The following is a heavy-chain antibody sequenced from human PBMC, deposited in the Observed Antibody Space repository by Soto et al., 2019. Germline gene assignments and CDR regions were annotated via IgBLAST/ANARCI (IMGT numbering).Heavy chain of an antibody. CDR2: IIPIFGTA. V-gene: IGHV1-69*13. Sequence: GASVKVSCKASGYTFTSYGISWVRQAPGQGLEWMGGIIPIFGTANYAQKFQGRVTITADESTSTAYMELSSLRSEDTAVYYCASSPHPADSSGYYLFDYWGQGTLVTVSS. CDR3: ASSPHPADSSGYYLFDY. J-gene: IGHJ4*02. D-gene: IGHD3-22*01. CDR1: GYTFTSYG.